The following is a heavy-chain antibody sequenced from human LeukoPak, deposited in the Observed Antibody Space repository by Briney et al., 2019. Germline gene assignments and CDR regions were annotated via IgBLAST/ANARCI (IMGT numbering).Heavy chain of an antibody. V-gene: IGHV3-30*02. D-gene: IGHD3-22*01. CDR1: GFTFSSYG. CDR3: ASSRDHYYDSSGYYLDDAFDI. J-gene: IGHJ3*02. Sequence: GGSLRLSCAASGFTFSSYGMHWVRQAPGKGLEWVAFIRYDGSNKYYADSVKGRFTISRDNSKNTLYLQMNSLRAEDTAVYYCASSRDHYYDSSGYYLDDAFDIWGQGTMVTVSS. CDR2: IRYDGSNK.